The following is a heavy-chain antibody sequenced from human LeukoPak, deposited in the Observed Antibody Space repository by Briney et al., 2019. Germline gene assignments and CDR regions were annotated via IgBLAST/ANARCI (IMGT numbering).Heavy chain of an antibody. CDR2: ISAYNGNT. J-gene: IGHJ3*02. V-gene: IGHV1-18*01. CDR1: GYTFTSYG. CDR3: VREIVVRKAYAFDI. D-gene: IGHD3-22*01. Sequence: ASVKVSCKASGYTFTSYGISWVRQAPGQGLEWMGWISAYNGNTNYAQKLQGRVTMTTDTSTSTAYMELRSLRSDDTAVYYCVREIVVRKAYAFDIWGQGTMVTVSS.